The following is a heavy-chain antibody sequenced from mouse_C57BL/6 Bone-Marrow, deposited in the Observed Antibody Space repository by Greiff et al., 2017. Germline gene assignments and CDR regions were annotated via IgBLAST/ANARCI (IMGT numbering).Heavy chain of an antibody. CDR3: ARMERDAMDY. Sequence: QVQLQQPGAELVKPGASVKLSCKASGYTFTSYWIHWVKQRPGRGLEWIGRLDPNSGCTTYNEKFNSKATLTVDKPCSTAYMQLSSLTSVDTAVYYGARMERDAMDYWGQGTSVTVSS. V-gene: IGHV1-72*01. J-gene: IGHJ4*01. CDR2: LDPNSGCT. CDR1: GYTFTSYW.